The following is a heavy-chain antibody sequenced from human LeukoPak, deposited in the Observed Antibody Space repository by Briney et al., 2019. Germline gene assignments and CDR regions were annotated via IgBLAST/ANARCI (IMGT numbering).Heavy chain of an antibody. CDR3: ARDDSGSYHQLGV. Sequence: PSETLSLTCTVSGDSISTYYWSWIRQPPGKGLEWIGYIYYSGSTNYNPSLKSRVTISVDTSKNQLSLKLISVTAADTAVYYCARDDSGSYHQLGVWGQGTTVTVSS. CDR1: GDSISTYY. D-gene: IGHD1-26*01. J-gene: IGHJ6*02. V-gene: IGHV4-59*01. CDR2: IYYSGST.